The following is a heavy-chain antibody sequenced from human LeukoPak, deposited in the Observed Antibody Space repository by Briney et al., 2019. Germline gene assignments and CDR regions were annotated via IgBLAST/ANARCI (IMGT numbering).Heavy chain of an antibody. V-gene: IGHV1-69*13. CDR1: GYTFTSYG. Sequence: GASVKVSCKASGYTFTSYGISWVRQAPGQGLEWMGGIIPIFGTANYAQKFQGRVTITADESTSTAYMELSSLRSEDTAVYYCARESELYYYDSSGYAVVWFDPWGQGTLVTVSS. CDR2: IIPIFGTA. D-gene: IGHD3-22*01. CDR3: ARESELYYYDSSGYAVVWFDP. J-gene: IGHJ5*02.